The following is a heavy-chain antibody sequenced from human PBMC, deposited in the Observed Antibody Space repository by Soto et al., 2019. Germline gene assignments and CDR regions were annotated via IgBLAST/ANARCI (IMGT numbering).Heavy chain of an antibody. D-gene: IGHD3-10*01. CDR1: GFTFSSYS. CDR3: ARGPPYYYGSGSHDAFDI. V-gene: IGHV3-21*01. Sequence: GGSLRLSCAASGFTFSSYSMNWVRQAPGKGLEWVSSISSSSSYIYYADSVKGRFTISRDNAKNSLYLQMNSLRAEDTAVYYCARGPPYYYGSGSHDAFDIWGQGTMVTVSS. CDR2: ISSSSSYI. J-gene: IGHJ3*02.